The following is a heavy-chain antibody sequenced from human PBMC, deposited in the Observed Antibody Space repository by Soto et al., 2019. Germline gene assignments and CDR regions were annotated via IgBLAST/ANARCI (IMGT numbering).Heavy chain of an antibody. CDR2: ISSSSSTI. CDR1: GFTFSSYS. V-gene: IGHV3-48*01. J-gene: IGHJ5*02. CDR3: AGVGLKRFDP. Sequence: GGSLRLSCAASGFTFSSYSMNWVRQAPGKGLEWVSYISSSSSTIYYADSVKGRFTISRDNTKNSLYLQMNSLRAEDTAVYYCAGVGLKRFDPWGQGTLVTVSS.